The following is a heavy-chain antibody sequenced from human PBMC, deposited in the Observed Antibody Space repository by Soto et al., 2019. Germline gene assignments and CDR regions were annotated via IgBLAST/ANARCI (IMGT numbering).Heavy chain of an antibody. D-gene: IGHD6-6*01. CDR1: GDSVSSNSAA. V-gene: IGHV6-1*01. CDR3: ARAKYSSSPGVGAFDI. CDR2: TYYRSKWYN. Sequence: KQSQTLSLTCAISGDSVSSNSAAWTWIRQSPSRGLEWLGRTYYRSKWYNDYAVSVKSRITINPDTSKNQFSLQLNSVTPEDTAVYYCARAKYSSSPGVGAFDIWGQGTMVTVSS. J-gene: IGHJ3*02.